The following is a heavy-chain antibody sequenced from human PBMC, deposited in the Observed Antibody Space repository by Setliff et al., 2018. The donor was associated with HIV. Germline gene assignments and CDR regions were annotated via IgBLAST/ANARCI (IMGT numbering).Heavy chain of an antibody. CDR3: ARHRSGNWYYFGFDP. Sequence: SETLSLTCTVSGASISSYYWSWIRQPPGKGLEWIGFIHYTGNTNYNPSLKSRVTMSTDTSKNQLSLKLNSVTVADTAVYYCARHRSGNWYYFGFDPWGQGTLVTVSS. V-gene: IGHV4-59*08. CDR2: IHYTGNT. J-gene: IGHJ5*02. D-gene: IGHD1-7*01. CDR1: GASISSYY.